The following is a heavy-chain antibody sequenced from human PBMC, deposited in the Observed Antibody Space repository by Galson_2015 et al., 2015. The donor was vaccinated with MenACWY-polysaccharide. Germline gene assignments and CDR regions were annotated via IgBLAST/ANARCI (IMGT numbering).Heavy chain of an antibody. CDR2: INPNSGGT. Sequence: SVKVSCKASGYTFTGYYMHWVRQAPGQGLEWMGWINPNSGGTNYAQKFQGWVTMTRDTSISTAYMELSRLRSDDTAVYYCARGDAIFGVVISYFDHWGQGTLVTVSS. CDR1: GYTFTGYY. CDR3: ARGDAIFGVVISYFDH. D-gene: IGHD3-3*01. J-gene: IGHJ4*02. V-gene: IGHV1-2*04.